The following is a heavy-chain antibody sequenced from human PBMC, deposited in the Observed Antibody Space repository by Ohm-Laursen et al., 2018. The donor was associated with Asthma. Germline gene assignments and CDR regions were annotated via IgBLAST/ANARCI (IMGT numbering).Heavy chain of an antibody. V-gene: IGHV3-23*01. J-gene: IGHJ4*02. Sequence: SLRLSCAASGFTFSSYAMSWVRQAPGKGLEWVSGISSSGGSTYYADNVNGRFTISRDNSGNTLYLQMNSLRAEDTAVYYCAKDHYYDSSGYYDYWGQGTLVTVSS. CDR2: ISSSGGST. CDR1: GFTFSSYA. CDR3: AKDHYYDSSGYYDY. D-gene: IGHD3-22*01.